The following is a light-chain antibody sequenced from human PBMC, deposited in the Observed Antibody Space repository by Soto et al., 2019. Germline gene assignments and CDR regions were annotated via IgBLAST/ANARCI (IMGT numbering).Light chain of an antibody. CDR1: SSNIGAHYD. Sequence: QPVLTQPPSVSGAPGQRVTISCTGSSSNIGAHYDVHWYQQLPGTAPKLLIYGNSNRPSGVPDRFSGSKSGTSASLAITGLQAEDEADYYCQSYDNSLSVYVFGTGTKFTVL. CDR3: QSYDNSLSVYV. J-gene: IGLJ1*01. CDR2: GNS. V-gene: IGLV1-40*01.